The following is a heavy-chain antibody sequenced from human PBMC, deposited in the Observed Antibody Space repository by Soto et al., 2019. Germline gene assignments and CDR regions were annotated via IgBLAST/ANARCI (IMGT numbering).Heavy chain of an antibody. CDR2: IYWDDDK. D-gene: IGHD6-6*01. J-gene: IGHJ4*02. Sequence: ESGPTLVNPTQTLTLTCTFSGFSLSTSGEGVGWIRQPPGKALEWLALIYWDDDKRYSPSLKSRLTITKDTSKNQVVLTMTNMDPVDTATYSWARSGRRQLVRGGYFDYWGQGTLVTVS. V-gene: IGHV2-5*02. CDR3: ARSGRRQLVRGGYFDY. CDR1: GFSLSTSGEG.